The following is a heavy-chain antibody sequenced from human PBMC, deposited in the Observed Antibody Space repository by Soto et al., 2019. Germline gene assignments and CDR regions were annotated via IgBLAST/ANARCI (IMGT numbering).Heavy chain of an antibody. D-gene: IGHD5-18*01. V-gene: IGHV4-59*01. J-gene: IGHJ4*02. CDR1: GGSITGYY. CDR2: VFYKGNT. CDR3: ARSGDSFGFTDY. Sequence: QVQLQESGPGLVKPSETLSLTCTVSGGSITGYYWTWLRQPPGKGLEWIGYVFYKGNTNYNPSLKSRATISVDTSANQFSLRLSSVTAADTAVYYCARSGDSFGFTDYWGQGTLVTVSS.